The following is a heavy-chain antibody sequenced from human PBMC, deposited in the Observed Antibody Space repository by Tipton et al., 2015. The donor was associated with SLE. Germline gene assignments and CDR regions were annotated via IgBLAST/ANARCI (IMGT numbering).Heavy chain of an antibody. CDR3: ARDRTGYSGSYSY. D-gene: IGHD1-26*01. V-gene: IGHV4-61*09. Sequence: TLSLTCAVSGYSISSGYYWGWIRQPAGKGLEWIGYIYTSGSTNYNPSLKSRVTISVDTSKNQFSLKLSSVTAADTAVYYCARDRTGYSGSYSYWGQGTLVTVSS. J-gene: IGHJ4*02. CDR2: IYTSGST. CDR1: GYSISSGYY.